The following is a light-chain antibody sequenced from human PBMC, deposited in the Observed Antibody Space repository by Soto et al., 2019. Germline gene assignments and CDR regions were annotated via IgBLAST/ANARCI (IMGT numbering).Light chain of an antibody. Sequence: EIVLTQSPGTLSLSPGERATLSCRASQSVSGTYLAWYQQRPGQAPKVLIYGASSRAAGIPDRFSGSGSGTDFTLTISRLDPEYFAVYYCQHYGASPFNFGPGTKVDIK. CDR1: QSVSGTY. CDR2: GAS. CDR3: QHYGASPFN. J-gene: IGKJ3*01. V-gene: IGKV3-20*01.